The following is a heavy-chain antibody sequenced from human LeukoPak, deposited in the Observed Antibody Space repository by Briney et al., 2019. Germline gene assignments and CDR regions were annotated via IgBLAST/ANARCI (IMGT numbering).Heavy chain of an antibody. J-gene: IGHJ6*03. Sequence: PGGSLRLSCAASGFTFSSYSINWVRQAPGKGLEWVSSISSSSSYIYYADSVKGRFTISRDNAKNSLYLQMNSLRAEDTAVYYCAREAYQLLPYYYYYMDVWGKGTTVTVSS. V-gene: IGHV3-21*01. CDR2: ISSSSSYI. CDR1: GFTFSSYS. D-gene: IGHD2-2*01. CDR3: AREAYQLLPYYYYYMDV.